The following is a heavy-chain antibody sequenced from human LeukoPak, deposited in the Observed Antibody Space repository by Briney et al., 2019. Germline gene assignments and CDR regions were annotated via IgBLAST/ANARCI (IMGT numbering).Heavy chain of an antibody. D-gene: IGHD2-8*02. V-gene: IGHV4-34*01. CDR2: INHSGIT. CDR3: AQTLEVSTITVHY. CDR1: GGSFSYYY. J-gene: IGHJ4*02. Sequence: SETLSLTCAVYGGSFSYYYWSWIRQPPGKGLEWIGEINHSGITNYNPSLKSRVTISADTSKKHFSLKLTSVTAADTAVYFCAQTLEVSTITVHYWGQGTLVTVSS.